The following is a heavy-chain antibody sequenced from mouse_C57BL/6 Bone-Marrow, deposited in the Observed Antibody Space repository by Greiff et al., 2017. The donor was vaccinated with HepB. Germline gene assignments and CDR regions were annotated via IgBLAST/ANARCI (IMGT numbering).Heavy chain of an antibody. CDR1: GYTFTSYW. CDR3: ATYYYYGSRRVYFDY. V-gene: IGHV1-7*01. J-gene: IGHJ2*01. CDR2: INPSSGYT. Sequence: QVHVKQSGAELAKPGASVKLSCKASGYTFTSYWMHWVKQRPGQGLEWIGYINPSSGYTKYNQKFKDKATLTADKSSSTAYMQLSSLTYEDSAVYYCATYYYYGSRRVYFDYWGQGTTLTVSS. D-gene: IGHD1-1*01.